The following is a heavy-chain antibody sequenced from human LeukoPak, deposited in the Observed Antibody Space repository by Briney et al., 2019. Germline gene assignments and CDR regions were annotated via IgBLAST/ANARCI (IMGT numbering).Heavy chain of an antibody. J-gene: IGHJ4*02. V-gene: IGHV3-48*02. CDR2: ITTSGTAM. CDR1: GFTFSSYS. D-gene: IGHD1-26*01. CDR3: ASSGSYRFDY. Sequence: GGSLRLSCAASGFTFSSYSMNWVRQAPGKGLEWVSHITTSGTAMFHADSVKGRFTISRDNAKNSLYLQMNSLRDEDTAVYYCASSGSYRFDYWGQGTLVTVSS.